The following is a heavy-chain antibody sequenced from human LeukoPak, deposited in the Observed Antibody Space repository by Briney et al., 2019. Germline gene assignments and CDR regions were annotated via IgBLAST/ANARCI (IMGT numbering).Heavy chain of an antibody. V-gene: IGHV4-39*07. D-gene: IGHD5-12*01. CDR1: GGSMISSSHY. J-gene: IGHJ4*02. Sequence: SETLSLTCTVSGGSMISSSHYWGWIRQPPGKGLEWIGSIYYSGSIYHNPSLKSRVTISIDTSKSQFSLRLSSVTAADTAVYYCAKGSGYSGYAIGYWGQGTLVTVSS. CDR3: AKGSGYSGYAIGY. CDR2: IYYSGSI.